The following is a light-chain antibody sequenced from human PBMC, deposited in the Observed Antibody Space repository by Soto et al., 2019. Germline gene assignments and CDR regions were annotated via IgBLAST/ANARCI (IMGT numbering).Light chain of an antibody. CDR2: DAS. CDR1: QDISNY. Sequence: DIQMTQSPSSLSASVGDRVTITCQASQDISNYLNWYQQKPGKAPKLLNYDASNLETGVPSRFSGSGSKTDFTFTISSLQPEDIATYYCQQYDNLPPLTFGGGTKVEIK. CDR3: QQYDNLPPLT. J-gene: IGKJ4*01. V-gene: IGKV1-33*01.